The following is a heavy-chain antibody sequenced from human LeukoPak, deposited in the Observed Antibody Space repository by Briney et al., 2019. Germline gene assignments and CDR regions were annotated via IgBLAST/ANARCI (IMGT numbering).Heavy chain of an antibody. D-gene: IGHD6-19*01. Sequence: ASVKVSCKASGYTFTSYDINWVRQATGQGLEWMGWMNPNSGNTGYAQKFQGRVTMTRNTSISTAYMELSSLRSEDTAMYYCARVGRQWPYYFDYWGQGTLVTVSS. CDR3: ARVGRQWPYYFDY. CDR2: MNPNSGNT. V-gene: IGHV1-8*01. J-gene: IGHJ4*02. CDR1: GYTFTSYD.